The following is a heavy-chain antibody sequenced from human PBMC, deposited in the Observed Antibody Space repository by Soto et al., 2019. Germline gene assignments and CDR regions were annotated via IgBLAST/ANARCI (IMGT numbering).Heavy chain of an antibody. CDR1: GFTFSSYA. V-gene: IGHV3-23*01. D-gene: IGHD3-3*01. CDR3: AKDPTIFGVAIFDY. J-gene: IGHJ4*01. Sequence: GSLRLSCAASGFTFSSYALSWVRQAPGKGLEWVSTISGSAGSTYYADSVKGRFTISRDNSKNTVFLQMNSLRAEDTAVYYCAKDPTIFGVAIFDYWGQGTQVTVSS. CDR2: ISGSAGST.